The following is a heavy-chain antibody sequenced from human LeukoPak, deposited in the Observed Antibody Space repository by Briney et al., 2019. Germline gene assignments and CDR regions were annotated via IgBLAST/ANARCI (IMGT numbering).Heavy chain of an antibody. CDR1: GFTFSSYS. J-gene: IGHJ4*02. Sequence: GGSLRLSCAASGFTFSSYSMNWVRQAPGKGLEWVSYISSSSSTIYYADSVKGRFTISRDNAKNSLYLQMTSLRAEDTAVYYCARDRGILTAYVSFFDYWGQGTLVTVSS. CDR2: ISSSSSTI. CDR3: ARDRGILTAYVSFFDY. D-gene: IGHD3-9*01. V-gene: IGHV3-48*04.